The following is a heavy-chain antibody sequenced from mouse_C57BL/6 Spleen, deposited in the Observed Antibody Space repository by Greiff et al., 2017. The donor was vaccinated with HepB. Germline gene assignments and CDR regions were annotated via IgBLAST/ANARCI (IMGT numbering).Heavy chain of an antibody. V-gene: IGHV1-61*01. CDR1: GYTFTSYW. Sequence: QVQLQQPGAELVRPGSSVKLSCKASGYTFTSYWMDWVKQRPGQGLEWIGNIYPSDSETHYNQKFKDKATLTVDKSSSTAYMQLSSLTSEDSAVYYCARASYYYGSSYCAMDYWGQGTSVTVSS. CDR2: IYPSDSET. D-gene: IGHD1-1*01. J-gene: IGHJ4*01. CDR3: ARASYYYGSSYCAMDY.